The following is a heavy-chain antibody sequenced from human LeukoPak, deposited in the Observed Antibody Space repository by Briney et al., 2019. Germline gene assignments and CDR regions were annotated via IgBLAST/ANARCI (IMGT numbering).Heavy chain of an antibody. CDR2: INHSGST. Sequence: PSETLSLTCTVSGGSISSSSYYWGWIRQPPGKGLEWIGEINHSGSTNYNPSLKSRVTISVDTSKNQFSLKLSPVTAADTAVYYCARADSSGWYWGQGTLVTVSS. CDR1: GGSISSSSYY. CDR3: ARADSSGWY. D-gene: IGHD6-19*01. V-gene: IGHV4-39*07. J-gene: IGHJ4*02.